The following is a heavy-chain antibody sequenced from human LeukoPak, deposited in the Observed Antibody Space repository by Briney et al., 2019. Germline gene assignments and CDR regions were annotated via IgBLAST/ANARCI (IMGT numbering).Heavy chain of an antibody. CDR1: GFTFSSYS. CDR2: ISSSSSYI. D-gene: IGHD2-2*01. V-gene: IGHV3-21*01. Sequence: GGSLRLSCAASGFTFSSYSMNWVRQAPGKGLEWVSSISSSSSYIYYADSVKGRFTISRDNAKNSLYLQMNSLRAEDTAVYYCARYCSSTSCYQSAFDIWGQGTMVTVSS. J-gene: IGHJ3*02. CDR3: ARYCSSTSCYQSAFDI.